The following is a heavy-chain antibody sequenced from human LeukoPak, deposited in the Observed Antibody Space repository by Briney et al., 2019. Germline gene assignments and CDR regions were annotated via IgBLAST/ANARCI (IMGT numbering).Heavy chain of an antibody. J-gene: IGHJ3*02. CDR1: GGSISSSSYY. D-gene: IGHD3-22*01. CDR2: IYYSGST. V-gene: IGHV4-39*01. Sequence: SETLSLTCTVSGGSISSSSYYWGWIRQPPGKGLEWIGSIYYSGSTYYNPSLKSRVTISVDTSKNQFSLKLSSVTAADTAVYYCARGSGGYYDSSGYYDGAFDIWGQGTMVTVSS. CDR3: ARGSGGYYDSSGYYDGAFDI.